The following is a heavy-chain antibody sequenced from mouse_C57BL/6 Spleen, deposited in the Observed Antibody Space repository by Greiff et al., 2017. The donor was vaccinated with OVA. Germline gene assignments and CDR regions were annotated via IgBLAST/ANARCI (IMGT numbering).Heavy chain of an antibody. J-gene: IGHJ2*01. Sequence: EVQLQQSGTVLARPGASVKMSCKTSGYTFTSYWMHWVKQRPGQGLEWIGAIYPGNSDTSYNQKFKGKAKLTAVTSASTAYMELSSLTNEDSAVYYCTRRNYDLYYFDYWGQGTTLTVSS. CDR2: IYPGNSDT. D-gene: IGHD2-4*01. CDR3: TRRNYDLYYFDY. CDR1: GYTFTSYW. V-gene: IGHV1-5*01.